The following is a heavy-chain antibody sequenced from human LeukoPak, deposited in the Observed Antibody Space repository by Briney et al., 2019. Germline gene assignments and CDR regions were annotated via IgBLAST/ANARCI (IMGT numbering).Heavy chain of an antibody. V-gene: IGHV3-21*04. CDR3: AKDISNWNAFDY. J-gene: IGHJ4*02. D-gene: IGHD1-20*01. Sequence: GGSLRLSCAASGFTFSSYSMNWVRQAPGKGLEWVSSISSSSSYIYYADSVKGRFTISRDNSKNTLYLQMNSLRAEDTAVYYCAKDISNWNAFDYWGQGTLVTVSS. CDR2: ISSSSSYI. CDR1: GFTFSSYS.